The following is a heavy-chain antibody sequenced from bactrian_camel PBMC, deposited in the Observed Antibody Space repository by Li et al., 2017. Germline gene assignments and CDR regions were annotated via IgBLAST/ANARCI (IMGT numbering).Heavy chain of an antibody. CDR1: VYIYSTNY. Sequence: QVQLVESGGGSVQAGGSLRLSCAVNVYIYSTNYLGWFRQAPGKGRERVAVIYDDRSLTYYADSVKGRFTISRDNAKNTLDLQMNNLKPEDTAMYYCAAVRGICYVLNYRYWGQGTQVTVS. CDR3: AAVRGICYVLNYRY. D-gene: IGHD2*01. CDR2: IYDDRSLT. V-gene: IGHV3S6*01. J-gene: IGHJ4*01.